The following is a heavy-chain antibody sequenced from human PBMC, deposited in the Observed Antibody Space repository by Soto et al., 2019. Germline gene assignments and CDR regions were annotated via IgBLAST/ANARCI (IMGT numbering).Heavy chain of an antibody. D-gene: IGHD6-13*01. V-gene: IGHV3-33*01. CDR3: AREGQQLEIQY. Sequence: QVQLVESGGGVVQPGRSLRLSCAASGFTFSSYGMHWVRQAPGKGLEWVAVIWYDGSNKYYADSVKGRFTISRDNSKNTLYLQMNSLRAEDTAVYYCAREGQQLEIQYWGQGTLVTVSS. CDR2: IWYDGSNK. CDR1: GFTFSSYG. J-gene: IGHJ1*01.